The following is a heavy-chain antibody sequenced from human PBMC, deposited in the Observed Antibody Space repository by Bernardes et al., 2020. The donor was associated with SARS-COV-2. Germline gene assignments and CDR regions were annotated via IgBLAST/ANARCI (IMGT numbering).Heavy chain of an antibody. Sequence: SETLSLTCAVYGGSFSDYYWSWIRQPPGKGLEWIGESHHSGRTKYNPSLKSRVAMSVDTSKNQFSLQLSSLTAADTAVYYCARGRGYRCDLLRGQGTLVTVSS. V-gene: IGHV4-34*01. CDR1: GGSFSDYY. D-gene: IGHD3-16*02. CDR2: SHHSGRT. J-gene: IGHJ4*02. CDR3: ARGRGYRCDLL.